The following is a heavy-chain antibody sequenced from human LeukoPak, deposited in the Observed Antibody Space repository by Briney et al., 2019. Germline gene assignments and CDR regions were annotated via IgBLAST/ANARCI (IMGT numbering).Heavy chain of an antibody. D-gene: IGHD1-14*01. J-gene: IGHJ6*02. CDR1: GFTFSSYA. CDR3: ARDRSPEFHMTTSMDV. V-gene: IGHV3-30-3*01. Sequence: GGSLRLSCAASGFTFSSYAMHWVSQAPGNGLEWVAVISYDGSNKYYADSVKGRLTISRDNSKNTLYLQMNSLRAEDTAVYYCARDRSPEFHMTTSMDVWGQGTTVTVSS. CDR2: ISYDGSNK.